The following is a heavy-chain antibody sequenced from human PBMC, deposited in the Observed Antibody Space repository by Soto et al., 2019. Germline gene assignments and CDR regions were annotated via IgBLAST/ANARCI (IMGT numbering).Heavy chain of an antibody. CDR1: GFTFSSYW. CDR3: ARAGQLWLRSYYYGMDV. CDR2: INSDGSST. D-gene: IGHD5-18*01. V-gene: IGHV3-74*01. Sequence: EVQLVESGGGLVQPGGSLRLSCAASGFTFSSYWMHWVRQAPGKGLVWVSRINSDGSSTSYADSVKGRFTISRDNAKNTLYLQMNSLSAEDTAVYYCARAGQLWLRSYYYGMDVWGQGTTVTVSS. J-gene: IGHJ6*02.